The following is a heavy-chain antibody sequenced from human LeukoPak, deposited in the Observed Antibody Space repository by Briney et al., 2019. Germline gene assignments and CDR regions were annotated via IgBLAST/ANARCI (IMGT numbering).Heavy chain of an antibody. D-gene: IGHD6-6*01. CDR3: ARGSIAARPLGY. Sequence: ASVKVSCKASGYTFTSYDINWVRQATGQGLEWMGWMNPNSGNTGYAQKFQGRVTVTRNTSISTAYMELSSLRSEDTAVYYCARGSIAARPLGYWGQGTLVTVSS. CDR1: GYTFTSYD. V-gene: IGHV1-8*01. CDR2: MNPNSGNT. J-gene: IGHJ4*02.